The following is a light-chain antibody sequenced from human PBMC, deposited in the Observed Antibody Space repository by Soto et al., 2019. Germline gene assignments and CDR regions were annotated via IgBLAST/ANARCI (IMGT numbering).Light chain of an antibody. CDR3: QQYNDWPPQIT. V-gene: IGKV3-15*01. Sequence: EIVMTQSPATLSVSVGERATLSFWASQTVSSKLAWYPQKPGQAHRLLIYGASNRATGIQARFTGSGSGTEFTLTISSLQSEDFPVYYCQQYNDWPPQITFGGGTKVEIK. J-gene: IGKJ4*01. CDR2: GAS. CDR1: QTVSSK.